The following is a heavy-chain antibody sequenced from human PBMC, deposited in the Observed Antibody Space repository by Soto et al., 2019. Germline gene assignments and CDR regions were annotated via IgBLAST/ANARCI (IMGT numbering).Heavy chain of an antibody. CDR2: INYSGST. J-gene: IGHJ6*03. D-gene: IGHD7-27*01. CDR3: AKGELGVYYYYMDV. Sequence: SETLSLTCTVSGGSISSSSYYWGWIRQPPGKGLDWIGSINYSGSTYYNPSLKSRVTISVDTSKHQLSLKPSSVTAADTAVYYCAKGELGVYYYYMDVWGKGTPVTVSS. V-gene: IGHV4-39*07. CDR1: GGSISSSSYY.